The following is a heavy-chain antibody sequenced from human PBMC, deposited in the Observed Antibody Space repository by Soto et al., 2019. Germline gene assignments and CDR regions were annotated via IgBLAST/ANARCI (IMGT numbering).Heavy chain of an antibody. J-gene: IGHJ6*03. CDR2: IYYSGST. Sequence: PSETLSLTCTVSGGSISSSSYYWGWIRQPPGKGLEWIGSIYYSGSTNYNPSLKSRVTISVDTSKNQFSLKLSSVTAADTAVYYCARLAPHPIYYYYYMDVWGKGTTVTVSS. V-gene: IGHV4-39*07. CDR1: GGSISSSSYY. CDR3: ARLAPHPIYYYYYMDV.